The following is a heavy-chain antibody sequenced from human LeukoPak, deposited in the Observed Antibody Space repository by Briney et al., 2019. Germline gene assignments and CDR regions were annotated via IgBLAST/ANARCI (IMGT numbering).Heavy chain of an antibody. V-gene: IGHV4-34*01. CDR1: GGSFSGYY. CDR3: ARGGYSDY. CDR2: INHSGST. J-gene: IGHJ4*02. D-gene: IGHD3-22*01. Sequence: SETLSLTCAVYGGSFSGYYWSWIRQPPGKGLEWIGEINHSGSTNYNPSLKSRVTISVDTSKNQFSLKLSSVTAADTAVYYCARGGYSDYWGQGTLVTASS.